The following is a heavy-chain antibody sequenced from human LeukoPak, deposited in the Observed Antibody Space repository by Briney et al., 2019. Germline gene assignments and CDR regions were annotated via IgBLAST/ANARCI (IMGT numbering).Heavy chain of an antibody. CDR1: GYTFTGCY. CDR3: AVTYYYDSSGYYYGLAFDY. J-gene: IGHJ4*02. V-gene: IGHV1-2*06. D-gene: IGHD3-22*01. CDR2: INPNSGGT. Sequence: ASVKVSCKASGYTFTGCYMHWVRQAPGQGLEWMGRINPNSGGTNYAQKFQGRVTMTRDTSISTAYMELSRLRSDDTAVYYCAVTYYYDSSGYYYGLAFDYWGQGTLVTVSS.